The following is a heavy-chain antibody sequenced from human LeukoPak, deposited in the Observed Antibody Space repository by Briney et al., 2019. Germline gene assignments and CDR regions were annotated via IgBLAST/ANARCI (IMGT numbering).Heavy chain of an antibody. CDR2: IYPRDGST. V-gene: IGHV1-46*01. Sequence: ASVKVSCKASGYTFTSNYVHWVRQAPGQGLEWMGMIYPRDGSTSYAQKFQGRVTVTRDTSTSTVHMELSGLRSEDTAVYYCARDQEGFDYWGQGTLVTVSS. J-gene: IGHJ4*02. CDR3: ARDQEGFDY. CDR1: GYTFTSNY.